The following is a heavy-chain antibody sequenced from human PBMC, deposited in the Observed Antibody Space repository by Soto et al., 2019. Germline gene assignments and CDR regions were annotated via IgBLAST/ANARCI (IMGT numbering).Heavy chain of an antibody. D-gene: IGHD5-18*01. Sequence: GGSLRLSCAASGFTFSSYSMYWVRQAPGKGLEWVSSISSSSSYIYYADSVKGRFTISRDNAKNSLYLQMNSLRAEDTAVYYCARESAMVDFDYWGQGTLVTVSS. V-gene: IGHV3-21*01. J-gene: IGHJ4*02. CDR3: ARESAMVDFDY. CDR1: GFTFSSYS. CDR2: ISSSSSYI.